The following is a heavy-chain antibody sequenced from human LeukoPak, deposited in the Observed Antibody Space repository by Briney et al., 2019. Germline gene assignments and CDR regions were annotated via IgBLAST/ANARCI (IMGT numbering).Heavy chain of an antibody. D-gene: IGHD1-26*01. CDR3: ARGQAGGGYYFDY. J-gene: IGHJ4*02. V-gene: IGHV1-69*04. Sequence: GASVKVSCKASGYTFTSYYMHWVRQAPGQGLEWMGRIIPILGIANYAQKFQGRVTITADKSTSTAYMELSSLRSEDTAVYYCARGQAGGGYYFDYWGQGTLVTVSS. CDR2: IIPILGIA. CDR1: GYTFTSYY.